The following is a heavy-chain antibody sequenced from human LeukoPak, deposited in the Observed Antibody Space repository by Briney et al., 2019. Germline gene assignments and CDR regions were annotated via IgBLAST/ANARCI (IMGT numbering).Heavy chain of an antibody. D-gene: IGHD1-26*01. CDR3: ARDGYSGSSLFDS. CDR1: GGPITSHF. J-gene: IGHJ4*02. Sequence: SETLSLTCTVSGGPITSHFWSWIRQPPGKGLEWIGYIYHSGITNYNPSLKSRVTISVDTSKNQFSLELNSVTAADTAVYYCARDGYSGSSLFDSWGQGTLVTVSS. CDR2: IYHSGIT. V-gene: IGHV4-59*11.